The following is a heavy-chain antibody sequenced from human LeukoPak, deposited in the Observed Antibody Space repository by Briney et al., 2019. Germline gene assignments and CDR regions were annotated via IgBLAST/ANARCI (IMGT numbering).Heavy chain of an antibody. Sequence: PGGSLRLSCAASGFTFSSYWMHWVRQAPGKGLVWVSRINSDGSSTSYADSVKGRFTISRDNAKNTLYLQMNSLRAEDTAVYYCASPGGYCSGGSCYRDNWFEPRGQGTLVTVSS. J-gene: IGHJ5*02. CDR1: GFTFSSYW. D-gene: IGHD2-15*01. CDR3: ASPGGYCSGGSCYRDNWFEP. CDR2: INSDGSST. V-gene: IGHV3-74*01.